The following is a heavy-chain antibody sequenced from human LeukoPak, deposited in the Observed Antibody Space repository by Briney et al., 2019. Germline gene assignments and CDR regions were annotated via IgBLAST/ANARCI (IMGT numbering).Heavy chain of an antibody. V-gene: IGHV3-48*03. J-gene: IGHJ4*02. D-gene: IGHD3-16*02. CDR3: ARSEARFMLS. CDR1: GFTFRSYE. Sequence: GGSLRLSCAASGFTFRSYEMNWVRQAPGKGLEWVSFISNSGDSIYYADSVKGRFTISRDNAKNSLFLQMNSLRAEATAVYYCARSEARFMLSWGQGTLVTVSS. CDR2: ISNSGDSI.